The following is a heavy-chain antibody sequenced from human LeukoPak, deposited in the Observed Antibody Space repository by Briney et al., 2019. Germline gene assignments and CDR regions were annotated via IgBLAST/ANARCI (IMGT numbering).Heavy chain of an antibody. CDR2: ISASGSTT. D-gene: IGHD3-10*01. CDR1: GCIFSNFA. Sequence: GGSLRLSCAASGCIFSNFAMNWVRQAPGQGLDWDSTISASGSTTYYGHSVKGRFTMSRDNSNNTLYLLMHSLRVENPAIYYCARTILRGVTDRSDYWGQGSLVTVSS. V-gene: IGHV3-23*01. J-gene: IGHJ4*02. CDR3: ARTILRGVTDRSDY.